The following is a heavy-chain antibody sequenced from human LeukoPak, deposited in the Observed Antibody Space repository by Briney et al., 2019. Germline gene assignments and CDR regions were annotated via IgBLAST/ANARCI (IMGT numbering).Heavy chain of an antibody. CDR1: GFTFINYA. CDR3: TKAPVRSCTGTFCYPFDY. Sequence: GGSLRLSCAASGFTFINYAMSWVRQTPGKGLEWVSATVGGRPDTYHADSVRGRFTVSRDNSMNALDLQMNSLRVEDTAVYYCTKAPVRSCTGTFCYPFDYWGQGILVTVSS. D-gene: IGHD2-8*02. V-gene: IGHV3-23*01. CDR2: TVGGRPDT. J-gene: IGHJ4*02.